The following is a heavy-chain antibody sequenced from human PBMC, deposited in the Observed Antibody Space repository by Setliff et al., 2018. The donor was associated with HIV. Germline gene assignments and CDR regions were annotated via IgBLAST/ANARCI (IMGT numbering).Heavy chain of an antibody. Sequence: PGGSLRLSCAASGFTFSSYSMNWVRQAPGKGLEWVSSISSSSSYIYYADSVKGRFTISRDNAKNSLYLQMNSLRAEDTAVYYCAGTFGVVMEGYYYYMDVWGKGTTVTVSS. V-gene: IGHV3-21*01. J-gene: IGHJ6*03. CDR1: GFTFSSYS. CDR2: ISSSSSYI. D-gene: IGHD3-3*01. CDR3: AGTFGVVMEGYYYYMDV.